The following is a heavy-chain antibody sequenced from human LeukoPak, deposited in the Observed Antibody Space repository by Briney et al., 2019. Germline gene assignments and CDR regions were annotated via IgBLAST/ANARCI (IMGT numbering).Heavy chain of an antibody. CDR1: GFTFSSNG. V-gene: IGHV3-30*03. Sequence: RSLRLSCAASGFTFSSNGMHWVRQAPGKGLEWVAVISYDGSNKYYADSVKGRFTISRDNSKNTLYLQMNSLRAEDTAVYYCARGGYYDSSGLTDYWGQGTLVTVSS. D-gene: IGHD3-22*01. CDR2: ISYDGSNK. J-gene: IGHJ4*02. CDR3: ARGGYYDSSGLTDY.